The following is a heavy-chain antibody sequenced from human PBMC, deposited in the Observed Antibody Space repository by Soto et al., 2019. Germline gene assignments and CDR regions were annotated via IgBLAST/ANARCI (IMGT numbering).Heavy chain of an antibody. CDR2: IKQDGSEK. CDR3: TGEVASGY. CDR1: GLTFSSYW. V-gene: IGHV3-7*01. Sequence: GGPLRVSCAASGLTFSSYWMSWVRQAPGKGLEWVANIKQDGSEKYYVDSVKGRFTISRDNSKNTLYLQMNSLGAEDTAAYYCTGEVASGYWGQGTLVTVSS. D-gene: IGHD2-8*02. J-gene: IGHJ4*02.